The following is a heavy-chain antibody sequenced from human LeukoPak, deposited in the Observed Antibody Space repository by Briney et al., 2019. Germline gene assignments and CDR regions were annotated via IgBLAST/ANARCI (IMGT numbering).Heavy chain of an antibody. J-gene: IGHJ4*02. Sequence: PSETLSLTCAVYGVSFSGYYWSWIRQPPGKGLEWIGEINHRGRTNYNPSLKGRVTISVDTSKTQFSLKLSSVTAARTAVYYCARGQTLRFLEWLPTQYFDYWGQGTLVTASS. D-gene: IGHD3-3*01. CDR3: ARGQTLRFLEWLPTQYFDY. CDR2: INHRGRT. V-gene: IGHV4-34*01. CDR1: GVSFSGYY.